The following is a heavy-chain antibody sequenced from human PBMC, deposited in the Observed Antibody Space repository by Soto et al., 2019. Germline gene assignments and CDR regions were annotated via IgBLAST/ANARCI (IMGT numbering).Heavy chain of an antibody. V-gene: IGHV3-73*02. J-gene: IGHJ4*02. D-gene: IGHD1-26*01. Sequence: EVQLVESGGGLVQPGGSLKLSCAASGYTFSDYAIHWVRQASGKGLEWVGRIRSKVNSYATVYAASVRGRFTISRDDSKNTAYLQMNSLKTEDTAVYYCARLWSEREPNFDYWGQGTLVSVSS. CDR3: ARLWSEREPNFDY. CDR1: GYTFSDYA. CDR2: IRSKVNSYAT.